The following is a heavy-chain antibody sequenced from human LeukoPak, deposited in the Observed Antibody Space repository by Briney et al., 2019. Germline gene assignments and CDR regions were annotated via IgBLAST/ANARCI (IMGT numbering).Heavy chain of an antibody. V-gene: IGHV3-21*01. Sequence: PGGSLRLSCAASGFTVSSNYMSWVRQAPGKGLEWVSSISGSSSYIYYADSVKGRFTISRDNAKNSLYLQMSSLRAEDTAVYYCARDYCSGGDCYHFDMWGQGTMVTVSS. J-gene: IGHJ3*02. CDR2: ISGSSSYI. CDR1: GFTVSSNY. D-gene: IGHD2-15*01. CDR3: ARDYCSGGDCYHFDM.